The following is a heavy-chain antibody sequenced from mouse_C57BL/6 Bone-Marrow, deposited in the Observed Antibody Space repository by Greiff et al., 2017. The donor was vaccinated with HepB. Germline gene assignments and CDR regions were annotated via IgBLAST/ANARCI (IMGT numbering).Heavy chain of an antibody. V-gene: IGHV1-64*01. CDR1: GYTFTDYY. Sequence: QVQLQQSGPVLVKPGASVKMSCKASGYTFTDYYMNWVKQRPGQGLEWIGMIHPNSGSTNYNEKFKSKATLTVDKSSSTAYMQLSSLTSEDSAVYYCARRELYFDDWGKGTTLTVSS. CDR2: IHPNSGST. CDR3: ARRELYFDD. J-gene: IGHJ2*01.